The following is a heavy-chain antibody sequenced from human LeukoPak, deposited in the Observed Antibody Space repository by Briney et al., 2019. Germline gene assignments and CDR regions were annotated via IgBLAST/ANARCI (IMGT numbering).Heavy chain of an antibody. CDR3: ARGRRWLQPLDY. V-gene: IGHV3-7*01. CDR2: MKTDGTEK. Sequence: PGGSLSLSCAASGFNLSTSWMNWVRQAPGKGLEWVASMKTDGTEKYYVDSVKGRFIISRDNAKNSLYLQMNSLRADDTAVYYCARGRRWLQPLDYWGQGTLVTVSS. CDR1: GFNLSTSW. D-gene: IGHD5-24*01. J-gene: IGHJ4*02.